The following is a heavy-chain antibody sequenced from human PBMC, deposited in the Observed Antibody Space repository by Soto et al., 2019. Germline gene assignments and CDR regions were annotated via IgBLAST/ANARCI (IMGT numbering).Heavy chain of an antibody. D-gene: IGHD6-13*01. CDR1: GGSMNGYY. CDR2: IYFSGST. Sequence: SETLSLTCSVSGGSMNGYYWSWIRQTPGQGLEWLGFIYFSGSTRYNPSLMSRLTISLDKSKRQFSMSLSSVTAADTAVYYCARSVATPGTNIDFWGQGTLVTVS. CDR3: ARSVATPGTNIDF. V-gene: IGHV4-4*09. J-gene: IGHJ4*02.